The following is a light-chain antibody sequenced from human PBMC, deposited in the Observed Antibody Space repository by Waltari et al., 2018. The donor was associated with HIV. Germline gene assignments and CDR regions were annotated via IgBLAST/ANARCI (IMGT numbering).Light chain of an antibody. CDR2: GNN. V-gene: IGLV1-44*01. CDR1: TSNIGSNT. CDR3: AAWDGSLNGYV. Sequence: QSVLTQPPSASGTPGQWVTISCSGSTSNIGSNTVNWYQPLPQTAPKLLMFGNNQRPSGVPDRFSGSKSGTSASLAISGLQSEDEADYYCAAWDGSLNGYVFGTGTKVTVL. J-gene: IGLJ1*01.